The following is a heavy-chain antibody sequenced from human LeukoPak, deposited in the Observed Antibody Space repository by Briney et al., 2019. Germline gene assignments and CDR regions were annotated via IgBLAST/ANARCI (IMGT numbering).Heavy chain of an antibody. CDR1: GGSISSYY. V-gene: IGHV4-59*08. D-gene: IGHD4-17*01. Sequence: SETLCLTCTVSGGSISSYYWSWIRQPPGKGLEWIGYIYYSGSTNYNPSLKSRVTISVDTSKNQFSLKLSSVTAADTAVYYCARRTTVTPNWFYTWGQGTLVTVSS. CDR3: ARRTTVTPNWFYT. CDR2: IYYSGST. J-gene: IGHJ5*02.